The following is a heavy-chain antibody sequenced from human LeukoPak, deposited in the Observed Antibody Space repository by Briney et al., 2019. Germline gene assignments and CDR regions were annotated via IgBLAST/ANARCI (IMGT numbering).Heavy chain of an antibody. D-gene: IGHD3-9*01. J-gene: IGHJ4*02. CDR3: ARDYQTGFTGPGGDF. V-gene: IGHV3-64*01. Sequence: GGSLRLSCAASGYRFNNYAIHWFRQAPGKGLEYVSGINNNGDSTYYANSVKGRFTISRDNSKNKLFLQMGSLTSEDTAVYYCARDYQTGFTGPGGDFWGQGTLVTVSS. CDR1: GYRFNNYA. CDR2: INNNGDST.